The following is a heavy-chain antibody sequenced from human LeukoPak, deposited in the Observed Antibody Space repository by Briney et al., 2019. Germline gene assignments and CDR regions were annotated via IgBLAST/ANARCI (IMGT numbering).Heavy chain of an antibody. CDR2: IYHSGST. CDR3: ANADRFCSGGSCPVPDAFDF. J-gene: IGHJ3*01. V-gene: IGHV4-59*12. CDR1: GGSLSSYS. Sequence: PSETLSLTCTVSGGSLSSYSWSWIRQPPGKGLEWIGYIYHSGSTYYNPSLKSRVTISVDRSKNQFSLKLSSVTAADTAVYYCANADRFCSGGSCPVPDAFDFWGQGTMVTVSS. D-gene: IGHD2-15*01.